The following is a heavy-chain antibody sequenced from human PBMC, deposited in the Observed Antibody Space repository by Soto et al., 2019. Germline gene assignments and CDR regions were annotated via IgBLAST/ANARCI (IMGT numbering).Heavy chain of an antibody. CDR3: AKRPGRWLQKSGDWYFDL. D-gene: IGHD5-12*01. J-gene: IGHJ2*01. Sequence: QVQLVESGGGVVQPGRSLRLSCAASGFTFSSYGMHWVRQAPGKGLEWVAVISYDGSNKYYADSVKGRFTISRDNSKNTLYLQMNSLRDEDTAVYYCAKRPGRWLQKSGDWYFDLWGRGTLVTVSS. V-gene: IGHV3-30*18. CDR2: ISYDGSNK. CDR1: GFTFSSYG.